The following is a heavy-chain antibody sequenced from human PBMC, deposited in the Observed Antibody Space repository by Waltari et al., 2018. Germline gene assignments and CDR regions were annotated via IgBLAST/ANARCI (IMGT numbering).Heavy chain of an antibody. D-gene: IGHD2-8*02. CDR1: GASISSSSYY. J-gene: IGHJ5*02. Sequence: QVQLQESGPGLVKPSQTLSLTCTVSGASISSSSYYWSWVRQSPGRGLEWIGYIYYGGRTFYNPSLKTRVSISVDTSNNQFSLKLSSVTAADTAIYYCARAKSYCTGGTCYISPSWFDPWGQGTLVTVSS. V-gene: IGHV4-30-4*01. CDR3: ARAKSYCTGGTCYISPSWFDP. CDR2: IYYGGRT.